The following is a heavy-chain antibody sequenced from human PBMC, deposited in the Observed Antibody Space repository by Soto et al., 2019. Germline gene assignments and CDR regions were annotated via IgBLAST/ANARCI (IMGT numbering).Heavy chain of an antibody. D-gene: IGHD3-3*01. J-gene: IGHJ4*02. CDR3: ARGSIFPNTGVTPVDY. Sequence: PGGSLKLCCASSGFTFSSYWMSWVRQAPGKGLEWVANIKQDGSEKYYVDSVKGRFTISRDNAKNSLYLQMNSLRAEDTAVYYCARGSIFPNTGVTPVDYWGQGTLVTVSS. CDR2: IKQDGSEK. V-gene: IGHV3-7*03. CDR1: GFTFSSYW.